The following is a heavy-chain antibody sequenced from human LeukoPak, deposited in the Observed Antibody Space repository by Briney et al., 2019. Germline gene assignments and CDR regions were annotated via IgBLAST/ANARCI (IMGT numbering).Heavy chain of an antibody. D-gene: IGHD5-18*01. V-gene: IGHV4-39*01. CDR1: GGSISSSYYY. CDR3: AGGGYSYAPGY. CDR2: IYYSGST. Sequence: SETLSLTCTVSGGSISSSYYYWGWIRQPPGKGLEWIGSIYYSGSTYYNPSLKSRVTISVDTSKNQFSLKLRSVTAADTAVYYCAGGGYSYAPGYWGQGTLVTVSS. J-gene: IGHJ4*02.